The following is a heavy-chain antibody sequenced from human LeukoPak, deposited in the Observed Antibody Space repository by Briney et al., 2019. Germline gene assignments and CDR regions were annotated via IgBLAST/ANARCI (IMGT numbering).Heavy chain of an antibody. CDR1: GFTVSSNY. J-gene: IGHJ3*02. CDR2: IYSGGST. Sequence: GGSLRLSCAAPGFTVSSNYMSWVRQAPGKGLEWVSVIYSGGSTYYADSVKGRFTISRDNSKNTLYFHMNSLRVEDTAVYYCARVLGGSNPDAFDMWGQGTRVIVSS. CDR3: ARVLGGSNPDAFDM. V-gene: IGHV3-53*01. D-gene: IGHD4-11*01.